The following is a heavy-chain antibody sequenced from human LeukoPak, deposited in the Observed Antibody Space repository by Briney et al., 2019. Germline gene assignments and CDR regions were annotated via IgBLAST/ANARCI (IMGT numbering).Heavy chain of an antibody. D-gene: IGHD6-13*01. CDR3: VKVASSPGPFDY. CDR2: INSNGDST. V-gene: IGHV3-64D*06. Sequence: GGSLRLSCSASGFTFSSYALYWVRQAPGKGLEYVSAINSNGDSTFYADSVKGRFTISRDNSKNTLYLQMSRLRVEDTAVYYCVKVASSPGPFDYWGQGTLVTVSS. J-gene: IGHJ4*02. CDR1: GFTFSSYA.